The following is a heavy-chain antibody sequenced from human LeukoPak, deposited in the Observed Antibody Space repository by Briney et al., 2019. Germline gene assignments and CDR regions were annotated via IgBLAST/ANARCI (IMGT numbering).Heavy chain of an antibody. J-gene: IGHJ5*02. V-gene: IGHV3-30*02. CDR3: AKDRTVVVAAYGGWFDP. CDR2: MRQDGSNE. D-gene: IGHD2-15*01. Sequence: PGGSLRLSCAASGITFSTSGMHWVRQAPGRGLEWVAFMRQDGSNEKYEDSVKGRFTISRDNSKNTLYLQMNSLIVEDTAVYYCAKDRTVVVAAYGGWFDPWGQGTLVTVSS. CDR1: GITFSTSG.